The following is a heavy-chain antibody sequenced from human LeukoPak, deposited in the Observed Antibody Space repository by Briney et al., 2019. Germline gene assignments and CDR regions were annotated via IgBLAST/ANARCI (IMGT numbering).Heavy chain of an antibody. CDR3: AREVNEPASADAFDI. Sequence: PSETLSLTCTVSGGSIASDNYFWSWIRQHPEKGLEWIGYIFYSGTTYYNPSLKSQVTISIDTSKNQFSLKLNSVIAADTAVYYCAREVNEPASADAFDIWGQGTMVTVSS. CDR1: GGSIASDNYF. CDR2: IFYSGTT. D-gene: IGHD2-2*01. V-gene: IGHV4-31*01. J-gene: IGHJ3*02.